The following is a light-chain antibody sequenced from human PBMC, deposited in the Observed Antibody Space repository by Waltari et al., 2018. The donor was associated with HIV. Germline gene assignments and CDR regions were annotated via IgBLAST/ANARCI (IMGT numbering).Light chain of an antibody. Sequence: DIVMTQSTDSLVVSLGERSTINCKSSRSVLSISNDRNYLALYQQKSGQPPRLLIYWASSRESGVPARFSGSGSRTDFTLTINSLQAEDVAVYYCQQYYTTPLTFGGGTKVEIK. V-gene: IGKV4-1*01. CDR1: RSVLSISNDRNY. J-gene: IGKJ4*01. CDR2: WAS. CDR3: QQYYTTPLT.